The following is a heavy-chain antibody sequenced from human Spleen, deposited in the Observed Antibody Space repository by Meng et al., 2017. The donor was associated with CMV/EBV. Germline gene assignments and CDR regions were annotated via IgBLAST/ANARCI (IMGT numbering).Heavy chain of an antibody. CDR2: IYYSGST. CDR1: SSYS. V-gene: IGHV4-39*07. J-gene: IGHJ5*02. D-gene: IGHD2-15*01. Sequence: SSYSMNWIRQPPGKGLEWIGSIYYSGSTYYNPSLKSRVTISVDTSKNQFSLKLSSVTAADTAVYYCARGNLRYCSGGSCGNWFDPWGQGTLVTVSS. CDR3: ARGNLRYCSGGSCGNWFDP.